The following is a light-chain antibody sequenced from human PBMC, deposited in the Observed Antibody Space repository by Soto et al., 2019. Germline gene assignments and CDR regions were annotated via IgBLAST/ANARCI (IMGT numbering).Light chain of an antibody. CDR1: QSISRY. CDR3: QQSYSTLPYT. J-gene: IGKJ2*01. Sequence: DIQMTQSPSSLSASVGDRVTISCRASQSISRYLNWYQQNPVKAPRLLIYAASSLQGGVPSRFSGSGSGTDFTLTISSLQPEDFATYYCQQSYSTLPYTFGQGTKVDIK. CDR2: AAS. V-gene: IGKV1-39*01.